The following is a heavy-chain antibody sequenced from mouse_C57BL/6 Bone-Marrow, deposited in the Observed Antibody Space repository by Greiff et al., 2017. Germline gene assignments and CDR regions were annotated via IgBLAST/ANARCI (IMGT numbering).Heavy chain of an antibody. Sequence: EVQLVGSGGDLVKPGGSLKLSCAASGFTFSSYGMSWVRQTPDKRLEWVATISSGGSYTYYPDSVKGRFTISRDNAKNTLYLQMSSLKSEDTAMYYCARYYRFAYWGQWTLVTVSA. CDR1: GFTFSSYG. J-gene: IGHJ3*01. CDR2: ISSGGSYT. CDR3: ARYYRFAY. V-gene: IGHV5-6*01. D-gene: IGHD2-12*01.